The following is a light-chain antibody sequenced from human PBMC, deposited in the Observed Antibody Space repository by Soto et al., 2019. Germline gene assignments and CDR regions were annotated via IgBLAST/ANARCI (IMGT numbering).Light chain of an antibody. Sequence: QSALTQPPSVSGSPGQSVTISCTGTSTDFVSYNRVSWYQQPPGTAPKLIIYEASNRPSGVPDRFSGSESGNTASLTISGLQAADEADYYCSLYTSENTYVFGTGTKVTVL. V-gene: IGLV2-18*01. CDR2: EAS. J-gene: IGLJ1*01. CDR3: SLYTSENTYV. CDR1: STDFVSYNR.